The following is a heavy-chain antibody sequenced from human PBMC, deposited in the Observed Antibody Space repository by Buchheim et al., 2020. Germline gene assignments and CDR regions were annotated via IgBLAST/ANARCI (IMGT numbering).Heavy chain of an antibody. CDR3: ARGRIEDTAMAIDY. V-gene: IGHV4-34*01. CDR2: INHSGST. D-gene: IGHD5-18*01. Sequence: QVQLQQWGAGLLKPSETLSLTCAVYGGSFSGYYWSWIRQPPGKGLEWIGEINHSGSTNYNPSLKSRVTISVDTTKNQFSLKLSSVTAADTAVYYCARGRIEDTAMAIDYWGQGTL. J-gene: IGHJ4*02. CDR1: GGSFSGYY.